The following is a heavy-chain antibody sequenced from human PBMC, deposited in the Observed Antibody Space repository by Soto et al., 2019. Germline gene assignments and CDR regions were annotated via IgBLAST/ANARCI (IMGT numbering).Heavy chain of an antibody. CDR2: ISYDGSNK. D-gene: IGHD6-13*01. CDR1: GFTFSSYA. J-gene: IGHJ4*02. V-gene: IGHV3-30-3*01. CDR3: ARDAAASSSWYGYFDY. Sequence: QVQLVESGGGVVQPGRYLRLSCAASGFTFSSYAMHWVRQAPGKGLEWVAVISYDGSNKYYADSVKGRFTISRDNSKNTLYLQMNSLRAEDTAVYYCARDAAASSSWYGYFDYWGQGTLVTVSS.